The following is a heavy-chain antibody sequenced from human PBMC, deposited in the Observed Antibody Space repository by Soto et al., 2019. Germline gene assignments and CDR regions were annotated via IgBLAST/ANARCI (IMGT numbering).Heavy chain of an antibody. V-gene: IGHV4-59*08. Sequence: SETLSLTCTVSGGSISSYYWSWIRQPPGKGLEWIGYIYYSGSTNYNPSLKSRVTISVDTSKNQFSLTVRSVTAADTAAYYCARHDYGDGFSYWGQGSQVTVSS. J-gene: IGHJ4*02. CDR1: GGSISSYY. CDR2: IYYSGST. CDR3: ARHDYGDGFSY. D-gene: IGHD4-17*01.